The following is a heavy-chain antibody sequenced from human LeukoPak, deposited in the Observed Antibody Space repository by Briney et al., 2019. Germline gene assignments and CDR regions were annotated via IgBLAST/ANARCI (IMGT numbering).Heavy chain of an antibody. CDR2: ISYDGSNK. D-gene: IGHD6-19*01. Sequence: GGSLRLSCAASGFTFSGYAMHWVRQAPGKGLEWVAVISYDGSNKYYADSVKGRFTISRDNSKNTLYLQMNSLRAEDTAVYYCARDHYSSGSYWGQGTLVTVSS. J-gene: IGHJ4*02. CDR1: GFTFSGYA. CDR3: ARDHYSSGSY. V-gene: IGHV3-30*04.